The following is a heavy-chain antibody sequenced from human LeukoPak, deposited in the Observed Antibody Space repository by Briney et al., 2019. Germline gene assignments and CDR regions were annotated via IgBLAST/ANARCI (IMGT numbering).Heavy chain of an antibody. D-gene: IGHD3-3*01. CDR3: AREGDYDFWSGYAQY. J-gene: IGHJ4*02. CDR1: GFTFSDYY. CDR2: ISSSGSTI. V-gene: IGHV3-11*04. Sequence: GGSLRLSCAASGFTFSDYYMSWIRQAPGKGLEWVSYISSSGSTIYYADSVKGRFTISRDNAKNTLYLQMNSLRAEDTAVYYCAREGDYDFWSGYAQYWGQGTLVTVSS.